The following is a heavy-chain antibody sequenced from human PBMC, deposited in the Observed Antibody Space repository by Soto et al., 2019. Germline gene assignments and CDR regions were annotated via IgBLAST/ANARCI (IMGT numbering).Heavy chain of an antibody. CDR3: ARDIGNWNDPSRDYYYYYGMDV. CDR1: GFTFSSYA. J-gene: IGHJ6*02. Sequence: GGSLRLSCVASGFTFSSYAMHWVRQAPGKGLEWVAVISYDGSNKYYADSVKGRFTISRDNSKNTLYLQMNSLRAEDTAVYYCARDIGNWNDPSRDYYYYYGMDVWGQGTTVTVSS. V-gene: IGHV3-30-3*01. D-gene: IGHD1-1*01. CDR2: ISYDGSNK.